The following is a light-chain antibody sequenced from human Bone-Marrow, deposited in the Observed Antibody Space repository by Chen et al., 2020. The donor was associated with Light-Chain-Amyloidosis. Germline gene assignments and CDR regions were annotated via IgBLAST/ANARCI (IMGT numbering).Light chain of an antibody. CDR3: QSYQGSSQGV. CDR1: SGSIATNY. Sequence: NFMLTQPHSVSESPGKTVIISCTRSSGSIATNYVQWYQQRPGSSPTTVIYEDDQRPSGVPDRFSGSNDRASNAASLTISGLKTEDEADYYCQSYQGSSQGVFGGGTKLTVL. CDR2: EDD. V-gene: IGLV6-57*01. J-gene: IGLJ3*02.